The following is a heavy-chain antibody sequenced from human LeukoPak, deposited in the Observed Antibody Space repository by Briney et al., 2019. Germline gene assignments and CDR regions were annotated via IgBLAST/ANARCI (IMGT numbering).Heavy chain of an antibody. V-gene: IGHV3-48*03. Sequence: GGSLRLSCVASGFTFSSYEMIWIRQAPGKGLEWVSYISGSGSTTYYADSVRGRLTTSGDNAENSLYLQMNNLRAEDTAIYYCAREREDCSSSSCYEEFDCWGQGTLVTVSS. J-gene: IGHJ4*02. D-gene: IGHD2-2*01. CDR1: GFTFSSYE. CDR3: AREREDCSSSSCYEEFDC. CDR2: ISGSGSTT.